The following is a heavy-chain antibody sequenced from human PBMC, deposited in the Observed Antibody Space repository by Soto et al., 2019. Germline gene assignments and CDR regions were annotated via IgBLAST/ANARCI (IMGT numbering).Heavy chain of an antibody. V-gene: IGHV1-2*02. CDR3: ARDARGTRGFDEMDI. D-gene: IGHD3-9*01. J-gene: IGHJ6*02. CDR2: INPNSGDT. CDR1: GYIFTGYH. Sequence: ASVQVSCKASGYIFTGYHIHWVRQAPGRGLEWMGWINPNSGDTEYAQNFQGRVTMTRDTSFNLVYMEMSGLMSDDTDVYYCARDARGTRGFDEMDIWGQGTTVTVSS.